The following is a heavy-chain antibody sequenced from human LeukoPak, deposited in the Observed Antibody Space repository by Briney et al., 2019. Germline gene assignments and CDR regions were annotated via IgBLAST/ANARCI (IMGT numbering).Heavy chain of an antibody. V-gene: IGHV3-7*01. Sequence: SGGSLRLSCAASGSTFSSYWMSWVRQAPGKGLEWVANIKQDGSEKYYVDSVKGRFTISRDNAKNSLYLQMNSLRAEDTAVYYCARERDYKDYYYGMDVWGQGTTVTVSS. CDR3: ARERDYKDYYYGMDV. CDR1: GSTFSSYW. J-gene: IGHJ6*02. D-gene: IGHD3-16*01. CDR2: IKQDGSEK.